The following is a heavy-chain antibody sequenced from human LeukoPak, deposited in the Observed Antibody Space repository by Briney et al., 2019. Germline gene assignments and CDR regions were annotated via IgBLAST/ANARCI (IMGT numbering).Heavy chain of an antibody. CDR3: ARGGSPGHNYNAFEL. J-gene: IGHJ3*01. CDR1: GFTFNTHE. V-gene: IGHV3-48*03. Sequence: GGSLRLSCAASGFTFNTHEMNWVRLAPGKGLEWVSFISSSGSTIYYADSVKGRFTISRDNAKNSLYLQMNSLRAEDTAVFYCARGGSPGHNYNAFELWGQGTMVTVSS. D-gene: IGHD5-24*01. CDR2: ISSSGSTI.